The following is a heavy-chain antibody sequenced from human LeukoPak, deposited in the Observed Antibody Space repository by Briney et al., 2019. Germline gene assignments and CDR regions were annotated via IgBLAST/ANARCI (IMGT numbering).Heavy chain of an antibody. CDR2: ISGSGGST. V-gene: IGHV3-23*01. CDR1: GFTFSSHA. Sequence: PGGSLTLSCAASGFTFSSHAMSWVRQAPGKVLEWVSAISGSGGSTYYADSVRGRFTISRDNSKNTLYLQMNSLRAEDTAVYYCAKDGYDYYYYYMDVWGKGTTVTVSS. CDR3: AKDGYDYYYYYMDV. D-gene: IGHD1-1*01. J-gene: IGHJ6*03.